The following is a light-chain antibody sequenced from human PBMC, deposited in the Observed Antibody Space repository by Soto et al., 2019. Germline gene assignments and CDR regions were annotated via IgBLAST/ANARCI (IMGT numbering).Light chain of an antibody. Sequence: MTQSPATLSVSPGDGATLSCRASQSVSSNLTWYQQKPGRAPKLLIYDVFNLQSGVPSRFSGSGSGTEFTLTISSLQPDDSATYYCQQYHSFSFTFGQGTKLEIK. CDR1: QSVSSN. J-gene: IGKJ2*01. CDR3: QQYHSFSFT. V-gene: IGKV1-5*01. CDR2: DVF.